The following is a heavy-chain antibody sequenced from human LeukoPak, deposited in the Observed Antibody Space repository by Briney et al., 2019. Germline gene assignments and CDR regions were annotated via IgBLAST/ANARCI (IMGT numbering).Heavy chain of an antibody. Sequence: SETLSLTCSVSGGSISSGSYYWSWIRQPAGKGLEWIGRIYTSGTTNYNPSFKSRVTISADMSKNQFSLKLSSVTAADTAVYYCAREVVAASGTVDYWGQGTLVTVSS. CDR2: IYTSGTT. J-gene: IGHJ4*01. D-gene: IGHD6-13*01. CDR3: AREVVAASGTVDY. CDR1: GGSISSGSYY. V-gene: IGHV4-61*02.